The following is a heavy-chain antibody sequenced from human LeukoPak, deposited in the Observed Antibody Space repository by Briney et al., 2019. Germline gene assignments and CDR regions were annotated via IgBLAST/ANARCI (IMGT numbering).Heavy chain of an antibody. CDR2: ISAYNGNT. D-gene: IGHD5-18*01. CDR1: GYTFTSYG. V-gene: IGHV1-18*01. CDR3: AREVPTIQLWYSWFDP. Sequence: ASVKVSCKASGYTFTSYGISWVRQAPGQGLEWMGWISAYNGNTNYAQKLQGRVTMTTDTSTSTAYMELRSLRSDDTAVYYCAREVPTIQLWYSWFDPWGQGTLVTVSS. J-gene: IGHJ5*02.